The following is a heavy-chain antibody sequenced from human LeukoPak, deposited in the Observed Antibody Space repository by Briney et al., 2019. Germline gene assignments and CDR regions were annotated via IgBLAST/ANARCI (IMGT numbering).Heavy chain of an antibody. CDR1: GGTFSSYA. Sequence: ASVKVSCKASGGTFSSYAISWVRQAPGQGLEWMGRIIQIFGTANYAQKFQGRVTITTDESTSTAYMELSSLRSDDTAVYYCARAILTGYYNWFDLWGQGTLVTVSS. D-gene: IGHD3-9*01. CDR2: IIQIFGTA. V-gene: IGHV1-69*05. J-gene: IGHJ5*02. CDR3: ARAILTGYYNWFDL.